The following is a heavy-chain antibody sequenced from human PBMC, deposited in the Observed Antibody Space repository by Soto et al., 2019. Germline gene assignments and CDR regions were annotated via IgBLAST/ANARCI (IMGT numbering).Heavy chain of an antibody. CDR1: GGSISSGGYY. D-gene: IGHD6-13*01. CDR3: ARVLEQQPDAFDI. Sequence: SETLSLTCTVSGGSISSGGYYWSWIRQHPGKGLEWIGYIYYSGSTYYNPSLKSRVTISVDTSKNQFSLKLSSVTAADTAVYYCARVLEQQPDAFDIWGQGTMVTVSS. V-gene: IGHV4-31*03. CDR2: IYYSGST. J-gene: IGHJ3*02.